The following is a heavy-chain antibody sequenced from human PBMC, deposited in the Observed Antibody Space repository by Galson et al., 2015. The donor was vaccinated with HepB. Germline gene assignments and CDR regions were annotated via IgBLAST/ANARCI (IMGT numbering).Heavy chain of an antibody. CDR1: GFTFDDYA. CDR3: AKDIRSSSSWYEGDDAFDI. Sequence: SLRLSCAASGFTFDDYAMHWVRQAPGKGLEWVSGVSWNSGSITYADSVKGRFTISRDNAKSSLYLQMNSLRAEDTALYYCAKDIRSSSSWYEGDDAFDIWGHGTMVTVSS. CDR2: VSWNSGSI. J-gene: IGHJ3*02. D-gene: IGHD6-13*01. V-gene: IGHV3-9*01.